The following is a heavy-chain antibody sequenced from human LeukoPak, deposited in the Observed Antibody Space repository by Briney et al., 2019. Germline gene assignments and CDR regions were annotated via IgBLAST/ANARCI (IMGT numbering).Heavy chain of an antibody. CDR1: GYTFTSYG. CDR2: INPSGGST. Sequence: GASVKVSCKASGYTFTSYGISWVRQAPGQGLEWMGIINPSGGSTSYAQKFQGRVTMTRDTSTSTVYMELSSLRSEDTAVYYCARDQRGPGVVEGYWGQGTLVTVSS. V-gene: IGHV1-46*01. CDR3: ARDQRGPGVVEGY. J-gene: IGHJ4*02. D-gene: IGHD3-3*01.